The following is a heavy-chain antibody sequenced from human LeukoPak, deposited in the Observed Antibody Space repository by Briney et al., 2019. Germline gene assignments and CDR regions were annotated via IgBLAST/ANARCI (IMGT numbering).Heavy chain of an antibody. CDR2: ISSSGSTI. J-gene: IGHJ4*02. CDR3: AGEPYSQTRGGY. CDR1: GFTFSSYS. D-gene: IGHD6-13*01. V-gene: IGHV3-48*04. Sequence: PGGSLRLSCAASGFTFSSYSMNWVRQAPGKGLEWVSYISSSGSTIYYADSVKGRFTISRDNAKNSLYLQMNSLRAEDTAVYYCAGEPYSQTRGGYWGQGTLVTVSS.